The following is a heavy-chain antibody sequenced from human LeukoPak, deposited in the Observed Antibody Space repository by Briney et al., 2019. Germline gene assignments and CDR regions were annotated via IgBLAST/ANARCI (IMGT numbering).Heavy chain of an antibody. CDR1: GVSFSDYY. V-gene: IGHV4-34*01. J-gene: IGHJ4*02. CDR2: INHNGST. CDR3: ARLYYYDTSGQAY. D-gene: IGHD3-22*01. Sequence: SETLSLTCDVYGVSFSDYYWSWIRQPPGKGLEWIGEINHNGSTNYNPSLKSRVTISVDTSKNQFSLKLSSVTGADTAVYYCARLYYYDTSGQAYWGQGTLVTVSS.